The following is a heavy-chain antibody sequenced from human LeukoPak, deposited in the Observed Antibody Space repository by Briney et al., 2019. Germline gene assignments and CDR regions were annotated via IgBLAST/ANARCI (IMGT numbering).Heavy chain of an antibody. Sequence: SQTLSLTCTVSGGSISSGSYYWSWIRQPAGKGLEWIGRIYTSGSTNYNPSLKSRVTISADTSKNQFSLKLSSMTAADTAVYYCARDGGQWLGNFDCWGQGTLVTVSS. J-gene: IGHJ4*02. CDR3: ARDGGQWLGNFDC. CDR1: GGSISSGSYY. CDR2: IYTSGST. D-gene: IGHD6-19*01. V-gene: IGHV4-61*02.